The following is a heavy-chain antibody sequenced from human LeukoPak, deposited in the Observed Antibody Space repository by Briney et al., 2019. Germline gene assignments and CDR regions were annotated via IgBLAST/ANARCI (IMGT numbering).Heavy chain of an antibody. CDR3: ARSHGGSTWYSSSWYFDY. CDR1: GYTFTSYY. CDR2: INPNSGGT. V-gene: IGHV1-2*02. J-gene: IGHJ4*02. D-gene: IGHD6-13*01. Sequence: ASVKVSCKASGYTFTSYYMHWVRQAPGQGLEWMGWINPNSGGTNYAQKFQGRVTMTRDTSIIPAYMELSSLRSDDTAAYYCARSHGGSTWYSSSWYFDYWGQGTLVIVSS.